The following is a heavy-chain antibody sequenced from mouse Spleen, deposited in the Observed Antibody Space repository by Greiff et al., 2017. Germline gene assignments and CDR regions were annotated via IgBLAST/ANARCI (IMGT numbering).Heavy chain of an antibody. Sequence: QVQLQQSDAELVKPGASVKISCTASGYTFTDHSIHWMKQRPEQGLEWIGYIYPGDGSTKYNAKFKGKATLTADKSSSTAYLQLNSLTSEDSAVYFCARGGDDYDPFAYWGQGTLVTVSA. CDR1: GYTFTDHS. CDR2: IYPGDGST. J-gene: IGHJ3*01. CDR3: ARGGDDYDPFAY. V-gene: IGHV1-78*01. D-gene: IGHD2-4*01.